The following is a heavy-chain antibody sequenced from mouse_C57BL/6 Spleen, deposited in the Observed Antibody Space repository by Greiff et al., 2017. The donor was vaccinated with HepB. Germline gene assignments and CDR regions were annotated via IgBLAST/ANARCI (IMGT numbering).Heavy chain of an antibody. Sequence: QVTLKVSGPGLVAPSQRLSITCTVSGFSLTSYAISWVRQPPGKGLEWLGVIWTGGGTNYNSALKSRLSISKDNSKSQVFLKMNSLQTDDTARYYCARNEGGQLRPFDYWGQGTTLTVSS. CDR2: IWTGGGT. J-gene: IGHJ2*01. CDR1: GFSLTSYA. CDR3: ARNEGGQLRPFDY. V-gene: IGHV2-9-1*01. D-gene: IGHD3-2*02.